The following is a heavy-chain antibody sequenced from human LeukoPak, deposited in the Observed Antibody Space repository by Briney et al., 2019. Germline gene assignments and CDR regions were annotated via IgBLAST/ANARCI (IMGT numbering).Heavy chain of an antibody. D-gene: IGHD5-18*01. Sequence: SETLSLTCTVSGGPVSSYYWSWVRQPPGKGLEWIGYIHYSGSTSYNPSLKSRVTISVDTSRNQFSLKLSSVTAADTAVYYCGTVPGYSYGYGYFDFWGQGTLVTVSS. V-gene: IGHV4-59*02. J-gene: IGHJ4*02. CDR1: GGPVSSYY. CDR3: GTVPGYSYGYGYFDF. CDR2: IHYSGST.